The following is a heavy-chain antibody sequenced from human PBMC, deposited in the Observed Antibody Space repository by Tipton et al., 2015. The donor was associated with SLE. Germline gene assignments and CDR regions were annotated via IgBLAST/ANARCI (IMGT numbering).Heavy chain of an antibody. CDR3: ARGPGILAAFDI. J-gene: IGHJ3*02. Sequence: TLSLTCTVSGGSISSSSYYWGWIRQPPGKGLEWIGSIYYSGSTYYNPSLKSRVTISVDTPKNQFSLKLSSVTAADTAVYYCARGPGILAAFDIWGQGTMVTVSS. V-gene: IGHV4-39*07. CDR2: IYYSGST. D-gene: IGHD1-26*01. CDR1: GGSISSSSYY.